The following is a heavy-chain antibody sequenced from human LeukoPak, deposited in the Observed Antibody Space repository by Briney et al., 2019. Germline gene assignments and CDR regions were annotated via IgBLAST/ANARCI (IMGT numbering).Heavy chain of an antibody. Sequence: TGGSLRLSCAASGFTFSSYWMSWVRQAPGKGLEWVANIKQDESEIYYVGSAKGRFTISRDNAKSSLYLQMNSLRAEDTAMYYCVSVDNSGYLDFWGQGTLVTVSS. CDR2: IKQDESEI. CDR1: GFTFSSYW. V-gene: IGHV3-7*01. J-gene: IGHJ4*02. D-gene: IGHD3-22*01. CDR3: VSVDNSGYLDF.